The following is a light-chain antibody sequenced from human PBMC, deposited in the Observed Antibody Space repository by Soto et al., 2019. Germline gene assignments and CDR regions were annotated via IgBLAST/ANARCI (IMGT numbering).Light chain of an antibody. V-gene: IGKV1-39*01. CDR2: AAS. Sequence: DLQMTQSPSSPSASVGDRVTLTCRASQGISNSLNWYQQKPGKAPKLLIYAASSLQSGVPSRFSGSGSETDFTLTISSLQPEDFATYSCQQSYSTTWTFGQGTKVDIK. CDR3: QQSYSTTWT. J-gene: IGKJ1*01. CDR1: QGISNS.